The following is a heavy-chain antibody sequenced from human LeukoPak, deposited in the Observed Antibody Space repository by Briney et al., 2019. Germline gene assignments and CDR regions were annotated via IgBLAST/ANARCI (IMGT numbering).Heavy chain of an antibody. D-gene: IGHD6-13*01. CDR1: GGSISSGGYS. Sequence: SETLSLTCAVSGGSISSGGYSWSWIRQPPGKGLEWIGYIYHSGSTYYIPSLKSRDTISVARSKNQFSLKLSSVTAADTAVYYCARTIQFIAAAGTSSWFDPWGQGTLVTVSS. CDR2: IYHSGST. CDR3: ARTIQFIAAAGTSSWFDP. J-gene: IGHJ5*02. V-gene: IGHV4-30-2*01.